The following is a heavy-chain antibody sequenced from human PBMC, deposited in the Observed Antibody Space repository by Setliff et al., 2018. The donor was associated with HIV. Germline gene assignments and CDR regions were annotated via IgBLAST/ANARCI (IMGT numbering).Heavy chain of an antibody. CDR2: IYPGDSDT. Sequence: GESLKISCQSSGYSFFSSWIAWVRQMPGKGLEWMGIIYPGDSDTRYSPSFQGQVTISADKSINTAYLQWSSLKASDTAMYYCARREAFYEYWSDYYGGQNYFDYWGQGTLVTVSS. CDR3: ARREAFYEYWSDYYGGQNYFDY. V-gene: IGHV5-51*01. J-gene: IGHJ4*02. CDR1: GYSFFSSW. D-gene: IGHD3-3*01.